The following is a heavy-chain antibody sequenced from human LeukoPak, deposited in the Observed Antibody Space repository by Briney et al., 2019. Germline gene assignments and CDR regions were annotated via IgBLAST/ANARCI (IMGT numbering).Heavy chain of an antibody. CDR1: GFTFSDHY. V-gene: IGHV3-11*01. D-gene: IGHD6-19*01. CDR2: IYKGGDTI. CDR3: AKAELNGSGWYDY. Sequence: GGSLRLSCATSGFTFSDHYMTWIRQAPGKGLQTVSYIYKGGDTIFYADSVRGRFTISRDNAKNSLYLQMNSLRAEDTALYYCAKAELNGSGWYDYWGQGTLVTVSS. J-gene: IGHJ4*02.